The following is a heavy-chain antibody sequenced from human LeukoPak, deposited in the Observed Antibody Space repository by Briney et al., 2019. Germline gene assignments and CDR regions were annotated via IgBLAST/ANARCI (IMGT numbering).Heavy chain of an antibody. CDR3: ARFAVNYYYYMDV. CDR1: GFTFSDYY. CDR2: ISSSGSTI. V-gene: IGHV3-11*01. Sequence: GGSLRLSCAASGFTFSDYYMSWIRQAPGKGRDWVSYISSSGSTIYYADSVKGRFTISRDKAKNSLYLQMNSLRAEDTAVYYCARFAVNYYYYMDVWGKGTTVTISS. J-gene: IGHJ6*03.